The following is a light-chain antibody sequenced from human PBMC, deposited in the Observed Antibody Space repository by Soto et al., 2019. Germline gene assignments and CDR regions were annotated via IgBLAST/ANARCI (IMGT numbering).Light chain of an antibody. V-gene: IGKV3-11*01. CDR2: DAS. Sequence: ETVLTQSPATLSLSPGERATLSCRASQNVDIYLAWYQQKPGQAPRLLIYDASNRATGVPPRFSGSGSGTDFTLTISSLEPEDFAVYYCQQRRNWPPLTFGQGTRLEMK. CDR3: QQRRNWPPLT. J-gene: IGKJ5*01. CDR1: QNVDIY.